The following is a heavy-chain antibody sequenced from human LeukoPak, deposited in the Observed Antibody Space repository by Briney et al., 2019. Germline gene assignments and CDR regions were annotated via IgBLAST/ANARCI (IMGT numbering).Heavy chain of an antibody. CDR2: ISAYNGNT. J-gene: IGHJ6*02. V-gene: IGHV1-18*01. D-gene: IGHD2-2*01. CDR3: ARLGLVVPVYYYYGMDV. Sequence: ASVKVSCKASGYTFTSYGISWVRQAPGQGLEWMGWISAYNGNTNYAQKLQGRVTMTTDTSTSTAYMELRSLRSDDTAVYYCARLGLVVPVYYYYGMDVWGQGTAVTVSS. CDR1: GYTFTSYG.